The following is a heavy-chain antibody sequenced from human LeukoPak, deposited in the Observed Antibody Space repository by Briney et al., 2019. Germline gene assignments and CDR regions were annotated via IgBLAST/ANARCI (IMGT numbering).Heavy chain of an antibody. V-gene: IGHV1-2*02. CDR1: GYSFTEHY. CDR3: AKSAGHCSNGICFTDYYMDV. Sequence: ASVKVSCKASGYSFTEHYICWVRQAPGQGLEWVGRINCNSGDANSAQKFQGRVTMTRDTSVSTAYMDLSSVTSDDTAVYFCAKSAGHCSNGICFTDYYMDVWGRGTTVTVSS. CDR2: INCNSGDA. D-gene: IGHD2-8*01. J-gene: IGHJ6*03.